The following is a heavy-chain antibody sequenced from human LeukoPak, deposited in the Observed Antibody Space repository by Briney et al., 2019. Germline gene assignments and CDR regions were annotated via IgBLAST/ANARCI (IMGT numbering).Heavy chain of an antibody. D-gene: IGHD3-22*01. J-gene: IGHJ2*01. CDR3: ARVNYYDSSGYYYRSYWYFDL. Sequence: NASETLSLTCAVSGVSISSGGYSWSWIRQPPGKGLEWIGYIYHSGSTYYNPSLKSRVTISVDRSKNQFSLKLSSVTAADTAVYYCARVNYYDSSGYYYRSYWYFDLWGRGTLATVSS. CDR2: IYHSGST. CDR1: GVSISSGGYS. V-gene: IGHV4-30-2*01.